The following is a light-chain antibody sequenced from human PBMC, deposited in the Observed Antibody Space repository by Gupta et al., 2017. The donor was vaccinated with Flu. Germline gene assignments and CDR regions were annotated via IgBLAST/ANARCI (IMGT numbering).Light chain of an antibody. Sequence: QSVLTQPPSTSGTPGQRVTISCSGSSSNIGTKTVDWYQQLPGSAPKLLIYNNNRRPSRVPDRFSGSKSGTSASLAISGLQSEDEADYYCAAWDDSLNGRVFGGGTKLTVL. V-gene: IGLV1-44*01. CDR3: AAWDDSLNGRV. CDR2: NNN. CDR1: SSNIGTKT. J-gene: IGLJ3*02.